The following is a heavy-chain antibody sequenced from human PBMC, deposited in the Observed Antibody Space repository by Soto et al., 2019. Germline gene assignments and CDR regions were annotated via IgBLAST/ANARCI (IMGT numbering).Heavy chain of an antibody. D-gene: IGHD2-15*01. CDR1: GYSFTSYW. J-gene: IGHJ6*02. Sequence: GESLKISCXGSGYSFTSYWISWVRQMPGKGLEWMGRIDPSDSYTNYSPSFQGHVTISAGKSISTAYLQWSSLKASDTAMYYCARRWNYYYYGMDVWGQGTTVTVSS. V-gene: IGHV5-10-1*01. CDR2: IDPSDSYT. CDR3: ARRWNYYYYGMDV.